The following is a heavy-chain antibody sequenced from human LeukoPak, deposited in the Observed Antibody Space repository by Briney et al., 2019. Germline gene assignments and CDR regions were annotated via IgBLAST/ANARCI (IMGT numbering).Heavy chain of an antibody. V-gene: IGHV3-49*04. CDR3: TRTFLTAAGTVDY. Sequence: PGGSLRLSCTTSGFTFGDYAMNWVRQAPGKGLEWVSFISSKAYGGTTEYAASVKGRFTISRDDSKNIAYLQMNSLKTEDTAVYYCTRTFLTAAGTVDYWGQGTLVTVSS. D-gene: IGHD6-13*01. J-gene: IGHJ4*02. CDR1: GFTFGDYA. CDR2: ISSKAYGGTT.